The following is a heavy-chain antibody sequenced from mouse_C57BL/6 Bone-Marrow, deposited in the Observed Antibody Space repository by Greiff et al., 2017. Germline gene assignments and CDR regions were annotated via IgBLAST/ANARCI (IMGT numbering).Heavy chain of an antibody. D-gene: IGHD2-4*01. CDR3: ARPYDYDSWFAY. CDR2: IYPSDSET. J-gene: IGHJ3*01. Sequence: QVQLQQPGAELVRPGSSVKLSCKASGYTFTSYWMDWVKQRPGQGLEWIGNIYPSDSETHYNQKFKDKATLTVDKSSSTAYMQLSSLTSEDSVVYYCARPYDYDSWFAYWGQGTLVTVSA. V-gene: IGHV1-61*01. CDR1: GYTFTSYW.